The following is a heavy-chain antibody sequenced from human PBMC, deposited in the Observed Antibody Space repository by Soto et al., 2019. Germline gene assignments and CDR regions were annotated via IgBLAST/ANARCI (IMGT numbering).Heavy chain of an antibody. V-gene: IGHV4-59*01. Sequence: SETLSLTCTVSGGSMSSNYWNWIRQTPGKGLEWIGYVYNSGSTSYNTSLQSRVTISEDTSKSQFSLKVNSMTAAYTAVYYCARYRREAVAGYTLDNWGQGILGTVSS. J-gene: IGHJ4*02. CDR1: GGSMSSNY. CDR2: VYNSGST. CDR3: ARYRREAVAGYTLDN. D-gene: IGHD6-13*01.